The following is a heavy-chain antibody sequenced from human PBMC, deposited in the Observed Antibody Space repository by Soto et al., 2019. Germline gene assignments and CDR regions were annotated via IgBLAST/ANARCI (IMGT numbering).Heavy chain of an antibody. CDR2: INPNSGGT. V-gene: IGHV1-2*04. CDR1: GYTFTGYY. CDR3: AREESSATAPFYYYGMDV. D-gene: IGHD4-17*01. Sequence: ASVKVSCKASGYTFTGYYMHWVRQAPGQGLEWMGWINPNSGGTNYAQKFQGWVTMTRDTSISTAYMELSRLRSDDTAVYYCAREESSATAPFYYYGMDVWGQGTTVTVSS. J-gene: IGHJ6*02.